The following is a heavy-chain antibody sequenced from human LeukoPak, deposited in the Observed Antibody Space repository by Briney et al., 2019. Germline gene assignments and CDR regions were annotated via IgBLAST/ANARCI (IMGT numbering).Heavy chain of an antibody. CDR2: IWYDGNNK. CDR3: ARENYDILTYFGTGMDV. Sequence: GGSLRLSCAASGFTFSSYGMHWVRQAPGKGLEWVAVIWYDGNNKDYADSVKGRFTISRDNSKNTLSLQMNSLRAEDTAVYYCARENYDILTYFGTGMDVWGQGTTVTVSS. J-gene: IGHJ6*02. CDR1: GFTFSSYG. V-gene: IGHV3-33*01. D-gene: IGHD3-9*01.